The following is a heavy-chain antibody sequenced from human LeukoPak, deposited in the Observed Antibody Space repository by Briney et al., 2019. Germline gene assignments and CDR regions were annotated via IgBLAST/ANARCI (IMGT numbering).Heavy chain of an antibody. CDR2: IYHSGST. D-gene: IGHD2-2*01. CDR3: ARVYQLLTSYFDY. Sequence: PSETLSLTCAVSGGSISSGGYSWSWIRQPPGKGLEWIGYIYHSGSTYYNPSLKSRVTISVDRSKNQFSLKLSSVTAAGTAVYYCARVYQLLTSYFDYWGQGTLVTVSS. V-gene: IGHV4-30-2*01. CDR1: GGSISSGGYS. J-gene: IGHJ4*02.